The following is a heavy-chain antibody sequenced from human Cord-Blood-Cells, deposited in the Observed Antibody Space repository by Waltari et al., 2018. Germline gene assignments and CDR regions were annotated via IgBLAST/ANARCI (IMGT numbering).Heavy chain of an antibody. CDR2: ISHSGST. D-gene: IGHD3-22*01. Sequence: QVQLQQWGAGLLKPSETLSLICAVYGGSFRGYYWRWLRQPRGKGLEWIGEISHSGSTNYNPSLKSRVTISVDTSKNQFSLKLSSVTAADTAVYYCASITHYYDSSGYYEYFQHWGQGTLVTVSS. CDR1: GGSFRGYY. CDR3: ASITHYYDSSGYYEYFQH. J-gene: IGHJ1*01. V-gene: IGHV4-34*01.